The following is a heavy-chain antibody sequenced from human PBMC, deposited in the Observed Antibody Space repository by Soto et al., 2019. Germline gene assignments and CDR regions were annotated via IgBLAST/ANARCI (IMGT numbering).Heavy chain of an antibody. CDR3: ARDVVTAVAGSVNWFDP. D-gene: IGHD6-19*01. CDR2: IWYDGTKK. V-gene: IGHV3-33*01. CDR1: GFSLRTYG. J-gene: IGHJ5*02. Sequence: QVQLVESGGGVVQSGRSLTLSCAASGFSLRTYGMQWLRRAPGKGLERVAFIWYDGTKKFYANSVKGRSTISKDNSNNILYLQMSGLRAEDTAVYYCARDVVTAVAGSVNWFDPWGQGTLVTVSS.